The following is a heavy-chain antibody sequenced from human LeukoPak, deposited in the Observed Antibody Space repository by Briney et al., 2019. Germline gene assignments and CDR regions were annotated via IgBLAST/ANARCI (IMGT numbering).Heavy chain of an antibody. Sequence: SETLSLTCTVSGDSIISNIYWWDWVRLPPGKGLEWVGATFYTGRTFYSPSLKSRVTISVDTSKNQFSLDLSSATAADTAVYYCARRRHNFDFYDVWGQGTRVTVSS. D-gene: IGHD3/OR15-3a*01. J-gene: IGHJ3*01. CDR1: GDSIISNIYW. V-gene: IGHV4-39*01. CDR3: ARRRHNFDFYDV. CDR2: TFYTGRT.